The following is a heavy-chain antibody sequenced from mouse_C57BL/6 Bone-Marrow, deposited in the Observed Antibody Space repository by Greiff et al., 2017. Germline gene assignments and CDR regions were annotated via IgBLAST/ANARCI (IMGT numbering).Heavy chain of an antibody. CDR1: GYTFTSYG. D-gene: IGHD2-5*01. Sequence: QVQLQQSGAELARPGASVKLSCKASGYTFTSYGISWVKQRTGQGLEWIGEMYPRSGNTYYNEKFKGKATLPADKSSSTAYMELRSLTSEDSAVYFCAAWPTIVTYFDYWGQGTTLTVSS. CDR3: AAWPTIVTYFDY. J-gene: IGHJ2*01. V-gene: IGHV1-81*01. CDR2: MYPRSGNT.